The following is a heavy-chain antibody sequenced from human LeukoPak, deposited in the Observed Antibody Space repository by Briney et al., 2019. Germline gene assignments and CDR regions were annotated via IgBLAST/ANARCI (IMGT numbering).Heavy chain of an antibody. Sequence: GGSLRLSCAASGFTVSSNYMSWVRQAPGKGLEWVSGISGSGGSTYYADSVKGRFTLSRDNSKNTLYLQMNSLRAEDTAVYYCASLSGGSDNYWGQGTLVTVSS. CDR3: ASLSGGSDNY. CDR1: GFTVSSNY. J-gene: IGHJ4*02. D-gene: IGHD2-15*01. V-gene: IGHV3-23*01. CDR2: ISGSGGST.